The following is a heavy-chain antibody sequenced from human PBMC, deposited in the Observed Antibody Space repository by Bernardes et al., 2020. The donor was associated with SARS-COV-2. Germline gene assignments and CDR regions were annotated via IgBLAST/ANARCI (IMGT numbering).Heavy chain of an antibody. D-gene: IGHD4-17*01. V-gene: IGHV4-59*02. Sequence: SETLSLTCTVSGGSASRNSWTWIRQPPGKGLEWIGYMSYNGNTNYNPSLQSRVSMLVDMSKNQFILRLTSVTAADTAVYYCAREGGDYSWFDPWGQGILVTVSS. CDR3: AREGGDYSWFDP. CDR2: MSYNGNT. CDR1: GGSASRNS. J-gene: IGHJ5*02.